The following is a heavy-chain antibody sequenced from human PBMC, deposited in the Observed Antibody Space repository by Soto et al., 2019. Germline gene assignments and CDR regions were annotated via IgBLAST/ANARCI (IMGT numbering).Heavy chain of an antibody. CDR1: DGSSNNYY. CDR2: IYYSGST. J-gene: IGHJ4*02. D-gene: IGHD2-2*01. V-gene: IGHV4-30-4*01. CDR3: ARDRGRYHAGNFDY. Sequence: SETLSLTCAVYDGSSNNYYWSWIRQPPGKGLEWIGYIYYSGSTYYNPSLKSRVTISVDTSKNQFSLKLSSVTAADTAVYYCARDRGRYHAGNFDYWGQGTLVTVSS.